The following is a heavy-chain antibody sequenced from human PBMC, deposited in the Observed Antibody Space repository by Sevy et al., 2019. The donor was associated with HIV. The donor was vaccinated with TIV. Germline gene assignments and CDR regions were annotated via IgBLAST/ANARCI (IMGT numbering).Heavy chain of an antibody. D-gene: IGHD6-19*01. CDR2: IRNKAYDGTT. J-gene: IGHJ5*02. CDR1: GFTFGEYA. Sequence: GGSLRLSCKASGFTFGEYAMSWFRQAPGKGLEWVGFIRNKAYDGTTEYAASVKGRFTISRDDSKSIAYLQMNSLKTEDTAVYYCTRDPTEGIAVAGNWYDPWGQGTLVTVSS. CDR3: TRDPTEGIAVAGNWYDP. V-gene: IGHV3-49*03.